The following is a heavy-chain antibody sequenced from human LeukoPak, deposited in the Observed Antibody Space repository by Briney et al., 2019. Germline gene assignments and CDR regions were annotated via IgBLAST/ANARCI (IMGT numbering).Heavy chain of an antibody. Sequence: PGGSLRLSCAASGFTFSSYWRHWVRQAPGKGLVWVSRINTDGSSTKYADSVKGRFTISRDNAKNTLYLQMDSLRVDDTAVYYCAAWEVIAATPPYSHHWGQGTLVTVSS. CDR2: INTDGSST. D-gene: IGHD2-15*01. V-gene: IGHV3-74*03. CDR3: AAWEVIAATPPYSHH. J-gene: IGHJ1*01. CDR1: GFTFSSYW.